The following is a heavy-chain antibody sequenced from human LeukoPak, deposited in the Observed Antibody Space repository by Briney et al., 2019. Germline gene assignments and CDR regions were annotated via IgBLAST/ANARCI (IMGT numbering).Heavy chain of an antibody. Sequence: GGSLRLSCVVSGFTFTNYWMQWVLQVPGKGLVWVARMNSDGTSIIHADSVKGRFTISRDNAENTLYLQMNSLRPEDTALYYCARSHSGVFDVWGQGTMVIVSS. CDR2: MNSDGTSI. J-gene: IGHJ3*01. CDR1: GFTFTNYW. V-gene: IGHV3-74*01. CDR3: ARSHSGVFDV. D-gene: IGHD2-15*01.